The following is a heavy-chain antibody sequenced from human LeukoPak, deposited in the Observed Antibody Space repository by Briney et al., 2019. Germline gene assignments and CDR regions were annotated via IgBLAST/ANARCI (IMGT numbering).Heavy chain of an antibody. CDR3: ARSHERGYNSFEFDY. Sequence: SETLSLTCTVSGYSISSGYYWGWIRQPPGKGLEWIGSIYHSGSTYYNPSLKSRVTISVDTSKNQFSLKLSSVTAADTAVYYCARSHERGYNSFEFDYWGQGTLVTVSS. CDR2: IYHSGST. CDR1: GYSISSGYY. J-gene: IGHJ4*02. V-gene: IGHV4-38-2*02. D-gene: IGHD5-24*01.